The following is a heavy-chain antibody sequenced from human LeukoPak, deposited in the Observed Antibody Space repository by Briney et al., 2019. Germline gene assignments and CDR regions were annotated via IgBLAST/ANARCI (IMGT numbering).Heavy chain of an antibody. D-gene: IGHD3-22*01. CDR1: GGSISSGDYY. CDR2: MYYSGST. V-gene: IGHV4-30-4*01. J-gene: IGHJ5*02. CDR3: ARPYYYDSRIDP. Sequence: SQTLSLTCTVSGGSISSGDYYWSWIRQPPGKGLEWVGYMYYSGSTYYNPSLKSRVTISVGTSKNQFSLQLSSVTAADTAVYYCARPYYYDSRIDPWGQGTLVTVSS.